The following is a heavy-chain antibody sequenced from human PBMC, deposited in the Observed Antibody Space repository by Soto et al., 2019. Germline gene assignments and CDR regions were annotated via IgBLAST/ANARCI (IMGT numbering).Heavy chain of an antibody. CDR2: IYHSGST. CDR1: GGSISSGGYS. CDR3: ARVLAGGFNWFDP. V-gene: IGHV4-30-2*01. D-gene: IGHD6-13*01. Sequence: QLQLQESGSGLVKPSQTLSLTCAVSGGSISSGGYSWSWIRQPPGKGLEWIGYIYHSGSTYYNPSLKRRITISVDRSKNQFSLKLSSVTAADTAVYYCARVLAGGFNWFDPWGQGTLVTVSS. J-gene: IGHJ5*02.